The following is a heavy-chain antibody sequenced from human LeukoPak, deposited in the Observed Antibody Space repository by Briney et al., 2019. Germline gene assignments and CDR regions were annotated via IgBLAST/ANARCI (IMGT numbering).Heavy chain of an antibody. D-gene: IGHD4-11*01. CDR3: ATHYGDRTTVTTVAYNWFDP. Sequence: ASVKVSCKASGYTFTGYYMHWVRQAPGQGLEWMGWINPNSGGTNYAQKFQGRVTMTRDTSISTAYMELNRLRSDDTAVYYCATHYGDRTTVTTVAYNWFDPWGQGTLVTVSS. CDR1: GYTFTGYY. CDR2: INPNSGGT. V-gene: IGHV1-2*02. J-gene: IGHJ5*02.